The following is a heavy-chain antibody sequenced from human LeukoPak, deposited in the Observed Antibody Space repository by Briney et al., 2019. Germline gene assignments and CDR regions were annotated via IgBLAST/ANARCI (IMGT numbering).Heavy chain of an antibody. CDR2: MNPNSGNT. Sequence: ASVKVSCKASGYTSTSYDINWVRQATGQGLEWMGWMNPNSGNTGYAQKFQGRVTMTRNTSISTAYMELSSLRSEDTAVYYCARSTIAARPDAFDIWGQGTMVTVSS. CDR3: ARSTIAARPDAFDI. D-gene: IGHD6-6*01. CDR1: GYTSTSYD. V-gene: IGHV1-8*01. J-gene: IGHJ3*02.